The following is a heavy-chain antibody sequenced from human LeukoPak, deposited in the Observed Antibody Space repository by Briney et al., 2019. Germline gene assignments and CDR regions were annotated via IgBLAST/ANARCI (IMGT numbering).Heavy chain of an antibody. Sequence: PGGSLRLSCAASGFTFNSYAMNWVRQAPGKGLEWVSTISSSGNNTYYTDSMKGRFTISRDNSKNTLYLQMNSLRAEDTAVYYCAKAGSIRLDYWGQGTLVTVSS. J-gene: IGHJ4*02. CDR3: AKAGSIRLDY. CDR1: GFTFNSYA. V-gene: IGHV3-23*01. CDR2: ISSSGNNT. D-gene: IGHD1-26*01.